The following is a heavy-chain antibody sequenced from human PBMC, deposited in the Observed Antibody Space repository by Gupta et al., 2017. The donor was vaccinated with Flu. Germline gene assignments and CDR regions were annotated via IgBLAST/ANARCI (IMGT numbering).Heavy chain of an antibody. D-gene: IGHD1-1*01. V-gene: IGHV3-23*01. CDR3: AKGYDSGDSLHLHY. CDR2: LTSSGGRT. CDR1: GFTFNTHA. Sequence: EVQLLESGGGLIQPGGSLRLSCAASGFTFNTHAMSWVRQAPGKGLEWISTLTSSGGRTYYADSVQGRLTVVRDNSKNTLYLQMTSLRVDDTAVYFCAKGYDSGDSLHLHYWGQGALVTVS. J-gene: IGHJ4*02.